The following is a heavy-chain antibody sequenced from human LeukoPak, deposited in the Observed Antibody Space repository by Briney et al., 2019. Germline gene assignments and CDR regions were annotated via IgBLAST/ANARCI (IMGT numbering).Heavy chain of an antibody. CDR1: GFTFSSYA. D-gene: IGHD3-10*01. V-gene: IGHV3-30-3*01. CDR3: ARDALGGFDH. J-gene: IGHJ4*02. CDR2: ISYDGSNK. Sequence: PGGSLRLSCAVSGFTFSSYAVHWVRQAPGKGLEWVAVISYDGSNKYYADSVKGRFTISRDNAKSSLYLQMNSLRDEDTAVYYCARDALGGFDHWGQGTLVTVSS.